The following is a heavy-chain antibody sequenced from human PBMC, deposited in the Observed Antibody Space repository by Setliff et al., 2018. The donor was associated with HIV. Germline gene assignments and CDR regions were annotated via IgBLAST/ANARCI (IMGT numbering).Heavy chain of an antibody. CDR2: LYDTGRT. V-gene: IGHV4-39*07. Sequence: SETLSLTCSVSGGSVIKDKFYWGWIRQAPSKGLEWIGTLYDTGRTYYNPPLKSRVSMFVDTTKNEFSLSLRSVTAADTATYYCARVIQPSSSPFDFWGQGILVTVS. D-gene: IGHD6-6*01. CDR3: ARVIQPSSSPFDF. CDR1: GGSVIKDKFY. J-gene: IGHJ4*02.